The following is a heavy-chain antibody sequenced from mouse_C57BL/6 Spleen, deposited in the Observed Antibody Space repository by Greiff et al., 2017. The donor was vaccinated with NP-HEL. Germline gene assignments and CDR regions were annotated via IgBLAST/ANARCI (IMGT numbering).Heavy chain of an antibody. CDR1: GYTFTSYG. CDR3: ARRDDYDGYYYAMDY. CDR2: IYPRSGNT. Sequence: VQLQQSGAELARPGASVKLSCKASGYTFTSYGISWVKQRPGQGLEWIGEIYPRSGNTYYNEKFKGKATLTADKSSSTAYMELRSLTSEDSAVYFCARRDDYDGYYYAMDYWGQGTSVTVSS. D-gene: IGHD2-4*01. V-gene: IGHV1-81*01. J-gene: IGHJ4*01.